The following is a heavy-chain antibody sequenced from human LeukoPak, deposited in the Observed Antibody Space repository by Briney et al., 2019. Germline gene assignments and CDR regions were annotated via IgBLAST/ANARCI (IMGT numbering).Heavy chain of an antibody. J-gene: IGHJ4*02. CDR2: IWYGGSNK. CDR3: ARDAPGDGYNSPDY. Sequence: PGGSLRLSCAASGFTFSSYGMHWVRQAPGKGLEWVAVIWYGGSNKYYADSVKGRFTISRDNSKNTLYLQMNSLRAEDTAVYYCARDAPGDGYNSPDYWGQGTLVTVSS. D-gene: IGHD5-24*01. V-gene: IGHV3-33*01. CDR1: GFTFSSYG.